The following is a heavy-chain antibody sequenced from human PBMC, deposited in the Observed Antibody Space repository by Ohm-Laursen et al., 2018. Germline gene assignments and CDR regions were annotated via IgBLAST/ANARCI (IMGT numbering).Heavy chain of an antibody. CDR3: ARQDPSGYADS. J-gene: IGHJ5*01. CDR2: IYYTGSD. Sequence: GTLSLTCTVSGASLNSYYWIWIRQPPGKGLECIGSIYYTGSDNYRPSLKSRVTISVDTSKNQFSLKLTSVTAADTAVYYCARQDPSGYADSWGQGILVTVSS. D-gene: IGHD3-22*01. V-gene: IGHV4-59*08. CDR1: GASLNSYY.